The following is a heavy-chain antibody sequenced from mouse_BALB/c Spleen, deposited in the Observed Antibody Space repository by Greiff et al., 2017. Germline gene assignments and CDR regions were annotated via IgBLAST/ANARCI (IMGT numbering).Heavy chain of an antibody. J-gene: IGHJ1*01. D-gene: IGHD2-3*01. Sequence: QVQLQQSGPELVKPGASVKISCKASGYAFSSSWMNWVKQRPGQGLEWIGRIYPGDGDTNYNGKFKGKATLTADKSSSTAYMQLSSLTSVDSAVYVCARERGYDYWYFDVWGAGTTVTVSS. CDR3: ARERGYDYWYFDV. CDR1: GYAFSSSW. CDR2: IYPGDGDT. V-gene: IGHV1-82*01.